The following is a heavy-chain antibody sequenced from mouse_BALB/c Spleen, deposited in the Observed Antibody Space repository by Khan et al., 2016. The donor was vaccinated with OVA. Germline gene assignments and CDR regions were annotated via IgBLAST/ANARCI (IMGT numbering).Heavy chain of an antibody. CDR2: IGYSGST. D-gene: IGHD4-1*01. CDR3: ARLGPGFAY. CDR1: GYSITSDYA. V-gene: IGHV3-2*02. J-gene: IGHJ3*01. Sequence: EVKLLESGPGLVKPSQSLSLTCTVTGYSITSDYAWNWIRQFPGNKLEWMGYIGYSGSTSYNPSLKSRISITRATSKNQFFLQLNSVTTEDTATYYCARLGPGFAYWGQGTLVTVSA.